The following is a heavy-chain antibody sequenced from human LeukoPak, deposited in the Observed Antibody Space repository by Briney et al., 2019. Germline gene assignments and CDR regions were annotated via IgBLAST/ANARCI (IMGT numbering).Heavy chain of an antibody. Sequence: PGRSLRLSRAASGFSFSTCGMHWVRQAPGKGLEWVADISYDGSDKYYADSVKGRFTISRDNSKNTLYLQMTSLRAEDTAVYYCAKDRGYSGYGIDYWGQGTLVTVSS. V-gene: IGHV3-30*18. CDR1: GFSFSTCG. J-gene: IGHJ4*02. CDR3: AKDRGYSGYGIDY. CDR2: ISYDGSDK. D-gene: IGHD5-12*01.